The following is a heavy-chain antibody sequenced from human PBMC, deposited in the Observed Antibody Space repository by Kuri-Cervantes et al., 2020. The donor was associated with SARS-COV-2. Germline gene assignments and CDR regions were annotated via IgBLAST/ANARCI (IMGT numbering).Heavy chain of an antibody. CDR3: AAGWEDYDFWSGYYVFDY. CDR2: IVVGSGNT. Sequence: SVKVSCKASGFTFTSSAVQWVRQARGQRLEWIGWIVVGSGNTNYAQKFQERVTITRDMSTSTVYMELSSLRSEDTAVYYCAAGWEDYDFWSGYYVFDYWGQGTLVTVSS. J-gene: IGHJ4*02. CDR1: GFTFTSSA. V-gene: IGHV1-58*01. D-gene: IGHD3-3*01.